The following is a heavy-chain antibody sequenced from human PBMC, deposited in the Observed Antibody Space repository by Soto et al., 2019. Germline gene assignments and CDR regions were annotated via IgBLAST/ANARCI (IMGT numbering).Heavy chain of an antibody. J-gene: IGHJ4*02. D-gene: IGHD1-7*01. Sequence: GGSLRLSCAASGFTFSSYAMSWVRQAPGKGLEWVSAISGSGGSTYYADSVKGRFTISRDNSKNTLYLQMNSLRAEDTAVYYCAKDRRVGYNWNYNRPDYRGQGTLVTVAS. CDR3: AKDRRVGYNWNYNRPDY. CDR2: ISGSGGST. V-gene: IGHV3-23*01. CDR1: GFTFSSYA.